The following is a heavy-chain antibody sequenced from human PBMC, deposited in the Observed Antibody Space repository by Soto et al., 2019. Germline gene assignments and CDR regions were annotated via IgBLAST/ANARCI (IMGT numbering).Heavy chain of an antibody. CDR2: ISYDGSNK. D-gene: IGHD3-22*01. V-gene: IGHV3-30*18. CDR3: AKDPETYYYDSSGSPFDY. Sequence: QVQLVESGGGVVQPGRSLRLSCAASGFTFSSNGMHWVRQAPGKGLEWVAVISYDGSNKYYADSVKGRFTISRDNSKNTLYLQMNSLRAEDTAVYYCAKDPETYYYDSSGSPFDYWAREPWSPSPQ. CDR1: GFTFSSNG. J-gene: IGHJ4*02.